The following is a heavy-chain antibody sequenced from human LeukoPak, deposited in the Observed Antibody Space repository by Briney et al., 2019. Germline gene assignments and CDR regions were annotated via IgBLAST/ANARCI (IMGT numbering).Heavy chain of an antibody. J-gene: IGHJ4*02. CDR2: ISAYNGNT. CDR3: ARDILMYKVGATNY. CDR1: GYTFTSYG. Sequence: GASVKVSCKASGYTFTSYGISWVRQAPGQGLEWMGWISAYNGNTNYAQKLQGRVTMTTDTSTSTAYMELRSLRSDDTAVYYCARDILMYKVGATNYWGQGTLVTVSS. V-gene: IGHV1-18*01. D-gene: IGHD1-26*01.